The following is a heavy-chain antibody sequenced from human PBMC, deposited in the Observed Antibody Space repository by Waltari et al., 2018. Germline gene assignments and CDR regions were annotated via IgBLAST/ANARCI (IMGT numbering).Heavy chain of an antibody. CDR2: IYYSGST. D-gene: IGHD3-3*01. V-gene: IGHV4-30-4*08. CDR3: ARYFWSGYFGRYYFDY. Sequence: QVQLQESGPGLVKPSQTLSLTCTVSGGSISSGDSYWSWIRQPPGKGLEWIGYIYYSGSTYYNPSLKSRVTISVDTSKNQFSLKLSSVTAADTAVYYCARYFWSGYFGRYYFDYWGQGTLVTVSS. J-gene: IGHJ4*02. CDR1: GGSISSGDSY.